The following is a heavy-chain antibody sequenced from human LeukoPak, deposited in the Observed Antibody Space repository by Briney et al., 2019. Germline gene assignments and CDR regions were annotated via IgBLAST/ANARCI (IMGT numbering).Heavy chain of an antibody. Sequence: SETLSPTCTVSGGSISSGDYYWSWIRQPPGKGLEWIGYIYYSGSTYYNPSLKSRVTISVDTSKNQFSLKPSSVTAADTAVYYCARASILDYYDSSGYYTFDYWGQGTLVTVSS. D-gene: IGHD3-22*01. CDR3: ARASILDYYDSSGYYTFDY. CDR2: IYYSGST. V-gene: IGHV4-30-4*01. CDR1: GGSISSGDYY. J-gene: IGHJ4*02.